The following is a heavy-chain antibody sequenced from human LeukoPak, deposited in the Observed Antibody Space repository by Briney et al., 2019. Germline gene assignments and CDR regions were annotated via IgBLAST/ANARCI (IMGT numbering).Heavy chain of an antibody. V-gene: IGHV3-23*01. J-gene: IGHJ4*02. CDR3: AKDARVLVVGASRNFDY. Sequence: GGSLRLSCAASAFTFSTYVMSWVRQAPGKGLEWVSSISDSGGSTYYADSVKGRFTISRDNSKNTLYLQMNSQRAEDTAVYYCAKDARVLVVGASRNFDYWGQGTLVTVSS. CDR1: AFTFSTYV. CDR2: ISDSGGST. D-gene: IGHD2-15*01.